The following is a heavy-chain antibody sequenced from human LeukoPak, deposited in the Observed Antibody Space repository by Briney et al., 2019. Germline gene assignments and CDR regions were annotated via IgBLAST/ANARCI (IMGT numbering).Heavy chain of an antibody. Sequence: SETLSLTCTVSGGSISSSSYYWGWIRQPPGKGLEWIGSIYYSGSTYYNPSLKSRVTISVDTSKNQFSLKLSSVTAADTAVYYCASDECVYSSSSCSYYYYGMDVWGQGTTVTVSS. CDR2: IYYSGST. J-gene: IGHJ6*02. D-gene: IGHD6-6*01. CDR1: GGSISSSSYY. V-gene: IGHV4-39*01. CDR3: ASDECVYSSSSCSYYYYGMDV.